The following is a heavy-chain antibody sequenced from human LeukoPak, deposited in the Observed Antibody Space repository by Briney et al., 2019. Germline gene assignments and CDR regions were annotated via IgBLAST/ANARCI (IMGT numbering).Heavy chain of an antibody. CDR3: ARGSFDWLLFGY. Sequence: PGGSLRLSCAASGFTVSSNYTSWVRQAPGKGLEWVSVIYSGGSTYYADSVKGRFTISRDNSKNTLYLQMNSLRAEDTAVYYCARGSFDWLLFGYWGQGTLVTVSS. CDR1: GFTVSSNY. V-gene: IGHV3-53*01. J-gene: IGHJ4*02. CDR2: IYSGGST. D-gene: IGHD3-9*01.